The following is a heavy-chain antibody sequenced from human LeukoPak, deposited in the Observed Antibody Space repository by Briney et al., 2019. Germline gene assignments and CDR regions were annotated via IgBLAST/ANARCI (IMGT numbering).Heavy chain of an antibody. CDR1: EFVFSDYA. D-gene: IGHD6-19*01. J-gene: IGHJ4*02. CDR2: IDKTTYTT. CDR3: AKFEGATIPGWFNDY. Sequence: GGSLRLSCAASEFVFSDYAMGWVRQAPGKGLEWGSTIDKTTYTTFYADSVKGRFTISRDNSKNTLYLQMNSLRTEDTAVYFCAKFEGATIPGWFNDYWGQGILVTVSS. V-gene: IGHV3-23*05.